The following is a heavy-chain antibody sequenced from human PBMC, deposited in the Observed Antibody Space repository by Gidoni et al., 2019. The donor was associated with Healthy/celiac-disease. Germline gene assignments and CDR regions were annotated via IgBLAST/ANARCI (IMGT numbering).Heavy chain of an antibody. CDR2: ISYDGSNK. CDR1: GFTFSSSG. D-gene: IGHD3-22*01. CDR3: AKDDYYYDSSGYGAFDI. Sequence: QVQLVESGGGVVQPGRSLRLSCAASGFTFSSSGMHWVRQDPGKGLEWVAVISYDGSNKYYADSVKGRFTISRDNSKNTLYLQMNSLRAEDTAVYYCAKDDYYYDSSGYGAFDIWGQGTMVTVSS. J-gene: IGHJ3*02. V-gene: IGHV3-30*18.